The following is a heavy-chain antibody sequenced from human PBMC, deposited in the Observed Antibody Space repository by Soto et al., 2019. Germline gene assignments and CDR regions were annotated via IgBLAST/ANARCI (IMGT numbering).Heavy chain of an antibody. CDR1: GFTFSSYA. V-gene: IGHV3-23*01. CDR3: AKDLGYCSSTSCSDAFDI. J-gene: IGHJ3*02. Sequence: EVQLLESGGGLVQPGGSLRLSCAASGFTFSSYAMSWVRQAPGKGLEWVSAIRGSGGSTYYADSVKGRFTISRDNSKNTLYLQMNSLRAEDTAVYYCAKDLGYCSSTSCSDAFDIWGQGTMVTVSS. D-gene: IGHD2-2*01. CDR2: IRGSGGST.